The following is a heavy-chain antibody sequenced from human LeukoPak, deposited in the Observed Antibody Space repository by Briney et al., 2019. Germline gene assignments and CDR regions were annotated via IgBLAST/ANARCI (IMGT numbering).Heavy chain of an antibody. CDR3: ARDTILPIIVVVPAAMRGFDY. CDR2: IYHNGST. J-gene: IGHJ4*02. Sequence: SQTLSLTCTVSGGSISSGGYYWSWIRQPPGKGLEWIGYIYHNGSTYYNPSLKSRVTISVDRSKNQFSLKLSSVTAADTAVYYCARDTILPIIVVVPAAMRGFDYWGQGTLVTVSS. V-gene: IGHV4-30-2*01. CDR1: GGSISSGGYY. D-gene: IGHD2-2*01.